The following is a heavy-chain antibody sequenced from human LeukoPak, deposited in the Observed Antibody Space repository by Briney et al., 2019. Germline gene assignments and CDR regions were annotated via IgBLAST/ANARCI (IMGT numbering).Heavy chain of an antibody. V-gene: IGHV5-51*01. D-gene: IGHD1-7*01. CDR1: GYIFNNYW. CDR3: ARRGLGITGTIYNWFDP. J-gene: IGHJ5*02. CDR2: IYPGDSDT. Sequence: GESLKISCKGSGYIFNNYWIGWVRQMPGKGLEWMGIIYPGDSDTRYSPSFQGQVTISADKSINTAYLQWSSLKASDTAIYYCARRGLGITGTIYNWFDPWGQGTLVTVSS.